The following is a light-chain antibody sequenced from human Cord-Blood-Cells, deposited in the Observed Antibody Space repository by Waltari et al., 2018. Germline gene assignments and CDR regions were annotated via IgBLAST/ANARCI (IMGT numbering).Light chain of an antibody. CDR2: GAS. CDR3: QQYNNWPPYT. Sequence: EIVVTPSPATLSVSPGERANLPCRASQSVSSNLAWYQQKPGQAPRLLIYGASTRATGIPARFSGSGSGTEFTLTISSLQSEDFAVYYCQQYNNWPPYTFGQGTKLEIK. CDR1: QSVSSN. J-gene: IGKJ2*01. V-gene: IGKV3-15*01.